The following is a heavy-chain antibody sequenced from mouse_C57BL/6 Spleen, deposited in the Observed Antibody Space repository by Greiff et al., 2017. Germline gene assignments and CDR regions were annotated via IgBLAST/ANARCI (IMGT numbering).Heavy chain of an antibody. CDR1: GYTFTSYW. D-gene: IGHD1-1*01. CDR3: ARSPYYYCSSFHWYFDV. Sequence: QVQLQQPGAELVKPGASVKLSCKASGYTFTSYWMHWVKQRPGQGLEWIGMIHPNSGSTNYNEKFKSKATLTVDKSSSTAYMQLSSLTSEDSAVYYCARSPYYYCSSFHWYFDVWGTGTTVTVSS. V-gene: IGHV1-64*01. CDR2: IHPNSGST. J-gene: IGHJ1*03.